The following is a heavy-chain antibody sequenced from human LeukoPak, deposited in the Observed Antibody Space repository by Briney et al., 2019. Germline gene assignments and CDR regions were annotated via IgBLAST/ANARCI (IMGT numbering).Heavy chain of an antibody. CDR1: RFTFSTYW. J-gene: IGHJ4*02. Sequence: GGSLRLSCAASRFTFSTYWMHWVRQAPGKGLVWVSRINSDGSSTSYADFVKGRFTISRDDAKNTLSLQMNSLRGEDTAVYYCARDEYSNYGVVPDYWGQGTLVTVSS. CDR3: ARDEYSNYGVVPDY. D-gene: IGHD4-11*01. CDR2: INSDGSST. V-gene: IGHV3-74*01.